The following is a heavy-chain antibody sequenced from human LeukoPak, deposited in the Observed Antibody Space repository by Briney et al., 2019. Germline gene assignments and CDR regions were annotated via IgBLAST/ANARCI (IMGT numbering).Heavy chain of an antibody. CDR1: GGTFSSYA. CDR3: ARRIDYGDFGGGFDY. J-gene: IGHJ4*02. V-gene: IGHV1-69*04. D-gene: IGHD4-17*01. CDR2: IIPILGIA. Sequence: SVKVSCKASGGTFSSYAISWVRHAPGQGLEWMGRIIPILGIANFAQKFQGRVTITADKSTSTAYMELSSLRSEDTAVYYCARRIDYGDFGGGFDYWGQGTLVTVSS.